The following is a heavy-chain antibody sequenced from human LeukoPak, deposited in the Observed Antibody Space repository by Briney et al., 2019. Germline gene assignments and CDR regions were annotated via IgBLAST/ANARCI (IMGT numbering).Heavy chain of an antibody. Sequence: GGSLRLSCAASGFTFSNAWMSWVRQAPGKGLEWVGRIKSKTGGGTTDYAAPVKGRFTISRDDSKNTLYLQMNSLKTEDTAVYYCTTDPNLQWLPLYWGQGTLVTVSS. J-gene: IGHJ4*02. CDR3: TTDPNLQWLPLY. CDR1: GFTFSNAW. V-gene: IGHV3-15*01. D-gene: IGHD6-19*01. CDR2: IKSKTGGGTT.